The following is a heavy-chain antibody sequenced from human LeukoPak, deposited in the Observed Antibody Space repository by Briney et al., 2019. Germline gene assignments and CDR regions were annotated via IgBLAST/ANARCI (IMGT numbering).Heavy chain of an antibody. V-gene: IGHV3-23*01. CDR3: AKGSYYDSSGSFYFDY. Sequence: ESGGSLRLSCAASGFTFSSYAMSRVRQAPGKGLEWVSGISGSGDNTYYADSVKGRLTISRDNSKNTLYVQVNSLGTEDTAAYYCAKGSYYDSSGSFYFDYWGQGTLVTVSS. CDR1: GFTFSSYA. CDR2: ISGSGDNT. D-gene: IGHD3-22*01. J-gene: IGHJ4*02.